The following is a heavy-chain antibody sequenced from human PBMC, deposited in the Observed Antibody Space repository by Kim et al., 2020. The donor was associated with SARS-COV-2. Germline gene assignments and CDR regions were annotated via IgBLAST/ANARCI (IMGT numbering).Heavy chain of an antibody. V-gene: IGHV1-2*06. CDR3: VSGYDSFSLDF. Sequence: ASVKVSCEASGHTFSGNYIHWVRQAPGQRLEWMGRIDANSGDTDYAKRSQGRVAMTVDTSISTAYMELRSLRADDTAVYFCVSGYDSFSLDFWGQVTLGT. CDR1: GHTFSGNY. D-gene: IGHD5-12*01. CDR2: IDANSGDT. J-gene: IGHJ4*02.